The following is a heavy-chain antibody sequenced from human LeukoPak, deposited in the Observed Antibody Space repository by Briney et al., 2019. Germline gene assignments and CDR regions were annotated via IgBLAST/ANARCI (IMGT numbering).Heavy chain of an antibody. V-gene: IGHV5-51*01. J-gene: IGHJ5*02. Sequence: GESLKISCNTSGFGFSGYWIAWVRPMPGKGLEWMGIIYPGGSDNCYSPSLQGQVTISADNAISTAYLQRSSLKASDTAKYYCARHTAVGYCSGGSCYSYCFDPWGQGTLVTVSS. CDR1: GFGFSGYW. CDR2: IYPGGSDN. CDR3: ARHTAVGYCSGGSCYSYCFDP. D-gene: IGHD2-15*01.